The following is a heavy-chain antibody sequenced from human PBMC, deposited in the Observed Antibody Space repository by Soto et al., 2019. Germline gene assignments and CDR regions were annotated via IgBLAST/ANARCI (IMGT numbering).Heavy chain of an antibody. Sequence: PGWSLRLSCAASGLTFSSYAMHWVRQAPGKGLEWVAVISYDGSNKYYADSVKGRFTISRDDSKNTLYLQMNSLRAEDTAVYYCARAQSPYYDLWSGPYGMDVWGQGTTVTVSS. CDR2: ISYDGSNK. V-gene: IGHV3-30-3*01. CDR3: ARAQSPYYDLWSGPYGMDV. J-gene: IGHJ6*02. D-gene: IGHD3-3*01. CDR1: GLTFSSYA.